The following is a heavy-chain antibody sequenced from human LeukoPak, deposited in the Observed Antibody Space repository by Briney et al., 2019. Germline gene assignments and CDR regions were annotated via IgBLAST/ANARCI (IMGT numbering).Heavy chain of an antibody. D-gene: IGHD3-10*01. Sequence: SQTLSLTCTVSGGSISSGGYYWSWIRQPPGKGLEWIGYIYHSGSTYYNPSLKSRVTISVDRSKNQFSLKLSSVTAADTAVYYCARDQHGSESYPDWGQGTLVTVSS. CDR2: IYHSGST. V-gene: IGHV4-30-2*01. CDR3: ARDQHGSESYPD. CDR1: GGSISSGGYY. J-gene: IGHJ4*02.